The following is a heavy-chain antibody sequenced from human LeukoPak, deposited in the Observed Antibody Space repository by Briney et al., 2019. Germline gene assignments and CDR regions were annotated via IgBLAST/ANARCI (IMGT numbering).Heavy chain of an antibody. CDR3: VRGDYGGKNFDY. V-gene: IGHV4-59*12. J-gene: IGHJ4*02. CDR2: IYFSGNT. D-gene: IGHD4-23*01. CDR1: GGSISSYS. Sequence: PSETLSLTCTVSGGSISSYSWNWIRQPPGKGLEWIGYIYFSGNTDYNPSLKSRITISVDTSKNQFSLKLSSVTAADTAVYYCVRGDYGGKNFDYWGQGTLVTVSS.